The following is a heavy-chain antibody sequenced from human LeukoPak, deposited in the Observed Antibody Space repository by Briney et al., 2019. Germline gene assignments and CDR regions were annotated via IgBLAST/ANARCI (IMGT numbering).Heavy chain of an antibody. J-gene: IGHJ5*02. CDR3: AKDHAVAGTSNWFDP. CDR1: GYTFTGYY. V-gene: IGHV1-2*06. Sequence: VASMKVSCKASGYTFTGYYMHWVRQAPGQGLEWMGRINPNSGGTNYAQKFQGRVTMTRDTSISTAYMELSRLRSDDTAVYYCAKDHAVAGTSNWFDPWGQGTLVTVSS. CDR2: INPNSGGT. D-gene: IGHD6-19*01.